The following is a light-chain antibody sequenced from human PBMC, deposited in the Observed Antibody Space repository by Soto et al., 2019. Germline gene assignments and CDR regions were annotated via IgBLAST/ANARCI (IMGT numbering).Light chain of an antibody. CDR3: SSYTCSTAAV. CDR1: SSDVGGYNY. V-gene: IGLV2-14*01. CDR2: EVS. J-gene: IGLJ1*01. Sequence: QSALTQPASVSGSPGQSISISCTGTSSDVGGYNYVSWYQQHPGEAPKLMIYEVSNRPSGVSNRFSGSKSGNTASLTISGLQAEDEADYYCSSYTCSTAAVFGTGTKATVL.